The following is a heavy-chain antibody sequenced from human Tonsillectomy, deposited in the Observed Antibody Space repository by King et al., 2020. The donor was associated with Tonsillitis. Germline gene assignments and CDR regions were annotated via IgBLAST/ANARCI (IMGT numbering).Heavy chain of an antibody. Sequence: QLQESGPGLVKPSQTLSLTCTDSRASIRNGDYYWSWIRQHPGKVLEWIEYISYSGSTYYDRSLQSRVTMCVETSKNQFSLKLSSVAAADSGVYYCASYAYTFWTSIGWGQGTLVTVSS. CDR3: ASYAYTFWTSIG. D-gene: IGHD3/OR15-3a*01. CDR2: ISYSGST. V-gene: IGHV4-31*03. J-gene: IGHJ4*02. CDR1: RASIRNGDYY.